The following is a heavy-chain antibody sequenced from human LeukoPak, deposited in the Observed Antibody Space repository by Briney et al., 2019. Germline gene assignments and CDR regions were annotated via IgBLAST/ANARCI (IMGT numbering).Heavy chain of an antibody. V-gene: IGHV3-30*18. CDR2: ISYDGSNK. CDR1: GFTFSNYG. J-gene: IGHJ4*02. CDR3: ANPQSRGYDYLDY. D-gene: IGHD5-12*01. Sequence: PGGSLRLSCAASGFTFSNYGMHWVRQAPGKGLEWVAVISYDGSNKYYADSVKGRFTISRDNSKNMLYLQMNSLRAEDTAVYYCANPQSRGYDYLDYWGQGTLVTVSS.